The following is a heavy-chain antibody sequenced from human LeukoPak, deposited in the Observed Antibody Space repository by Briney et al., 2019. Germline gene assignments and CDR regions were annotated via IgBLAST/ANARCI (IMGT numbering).Heavy chain of an antibody. CDR2: ISGSGGST. J-gene: IGHJ2*01. CDR1: GFTFSSYA. CDR3: ARDRVPSLVDWYFDL. D-gene: IGHD2-2*01. V-gene: IGHV3-23*01. Sequence: PGGSLRLSCAASGFTFSSYAMSWVRQAPGKGLEWVSAISGSGGSTYYADSVKGRFTISRDNSKNTLYLQMNSLRAEDTAVYYCARDRVPSLVDWYFDLWGRGTLVTVSS.